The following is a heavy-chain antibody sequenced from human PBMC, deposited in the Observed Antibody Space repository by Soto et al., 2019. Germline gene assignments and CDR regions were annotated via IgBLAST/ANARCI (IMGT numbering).Heavy chain of an antibody. J-gene: IGHJ4*02. CDR3: ARDVGYGLIDY. V-gene: IGHV1-18*01. Sequence: ASVKVSCKASGYTFTSYDINWVRQAPGQGLEWMGWMNANNGNTNYAQKLQGRVTMTTDTSTSTAYMELRSLRSDDTAVYYCARDVGYGLIDYWGQGTLVTVSS. CDR2: MNANNGNT. D-gene: IGHD5-18*01. CDR1: GYTFTSYD.